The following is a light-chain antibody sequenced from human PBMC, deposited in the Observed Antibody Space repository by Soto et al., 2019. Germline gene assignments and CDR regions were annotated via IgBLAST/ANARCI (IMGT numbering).Light chain of an antibody. CDR1: SSDVGGYNF. Sequence: QSALTQPPSASGSPGQSVTMSCTGTSSDVGGYNFVSWYQQHPGKAPKLIFYEVSKRPSGVPDRFSGSKSGNTASLTVSGLQAGDEADYYCSSYAGSNNWVFGGGTKLTVL. CDR2: EVS. V-gene: IGLV2-8*01. CDR3: SSYAGSNNWV. J-gene: IGLJ3*02.